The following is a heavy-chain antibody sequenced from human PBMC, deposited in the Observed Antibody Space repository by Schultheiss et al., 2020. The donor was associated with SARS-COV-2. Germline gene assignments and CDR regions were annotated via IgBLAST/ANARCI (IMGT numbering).Heavy chain of an antibody. CDR3: ARDHNWISDYFAS. J-gene: IGHJ4*02. D-gene: IGHD2-2*03. V-gene: IGHV4-61*02. CDR2: INVDGRA. Sequence: SETLSLTCTVSGDSISSGNYYWSWIRQPAGTGLEWIGRINVDGRANYSPSLKSRVTLSLDTSKNQFFLNLTSVTAADTAVYFCARDHNWISDYFASWGQGTLVTVSS. CDR1: GDSISSGNYY.